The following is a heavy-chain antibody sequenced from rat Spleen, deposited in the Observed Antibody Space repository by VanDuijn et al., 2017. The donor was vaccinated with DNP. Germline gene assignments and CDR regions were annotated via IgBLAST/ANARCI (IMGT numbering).Heavy chain of an antibody. V-gene: IGHV3-3*01. CDR1: GYSITSNY. Sequence: EVQLQESGPGLVKPSQSLSLTCSVTGYSITSNYWGWIRKFPGNKLEWMGYINSAGSTNYNPSLKSRISITRDTSKNQFFLQVNSVTTEDTATYYCARHGGKNNNYWFAYWGQGTLVTVSS. D-gene: IGHD1-10*01. CDR3: ARHGGKNNNYWFAY. J-gene: IGHJ3*01. CDR2: INSAGST.